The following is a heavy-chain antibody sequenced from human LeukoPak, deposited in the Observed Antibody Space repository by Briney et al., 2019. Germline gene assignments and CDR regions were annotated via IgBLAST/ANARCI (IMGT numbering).Heavy chain of an antibody. CDR2: ISSSSSYI. Sequence: GGSLRLSCAASGFTFSSYSMNWVRQAPGKGLEWVSSISSSSSYIYYADSVKGRFTISKDNAKNSLYLQMNSLRAEDTAVYYCARAYYYDSSGNCFDYWGQGILVTVSS. J-gene: IGHJ4*02. CDR3: ARAYYYDSSGNCFDY. CDR1: GFTFSSYS. V-gene: IGHV3-21*01. D-gene: IGHD3-22*01.